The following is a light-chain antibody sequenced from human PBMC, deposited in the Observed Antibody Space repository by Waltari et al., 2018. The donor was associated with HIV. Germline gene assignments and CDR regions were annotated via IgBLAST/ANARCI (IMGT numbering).Light chain of an antibody. CDR3: QSADIGVL. V-gene: IGLV3-25*03. J-gene: IGLJ2*01. CDR1: RLSTQY. CDR2: KDT. Sequence: SSELTQPPSVSVSPGQTARITCSGDRLSTQYTHWYQQRPGQSPLMVMYKDTERPSGIPERFSGSSSGTTVTLTISGVRAEDEADYFCQSADIGVLFGGGTKLTVL.